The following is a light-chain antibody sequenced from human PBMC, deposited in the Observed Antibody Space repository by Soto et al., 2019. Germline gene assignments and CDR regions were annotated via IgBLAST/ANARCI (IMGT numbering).Light chain of an antibody. V-gene: IGKV1-5*03. CDR2: KAS. CDR3: QQYSSYWT. J-gene: IGKJ1*01. CDR1: QSISTW. Sequence: DIQMTQSPSTLPASVGDRVTITCRASQSISTWLAWYQQKPGKAPNLLIYKASYLASGVPSRFSGGGSGTEFTLPISSLQPDDFATYYCQQYSSYWTFGQGTKVDIK.